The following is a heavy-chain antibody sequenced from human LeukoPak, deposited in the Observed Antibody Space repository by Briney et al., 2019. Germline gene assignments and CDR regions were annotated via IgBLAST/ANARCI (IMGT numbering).Heavy chain of an antibody. CDR3: AKESSTRGYYHYYYMDV. J-gene: IGHJ6*03. CDR1: GFTFSRYN. CDR2: ISYDGSNK. V-gene: IGHV3-30*18. Sequence: GGSLRLSCATSGFTFSRYNMNWVRQAPGKGLEWVAIISYDGSNKYYVDSVKGRFTISRDNSKNTLYLQMNSLTAEDTAVYYCAKESSTRGYYHYYYMDVWGKGTTVTVSS.